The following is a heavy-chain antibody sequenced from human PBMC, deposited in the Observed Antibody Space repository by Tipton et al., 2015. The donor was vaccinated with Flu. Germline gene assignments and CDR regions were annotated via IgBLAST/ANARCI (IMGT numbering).Heavy chain of an antibody. CDR2: ISAYTENR. Sequence: QLVQSGGEVKKPGASVKVSCKTSGYSFNTYGISWVRQAPGQGLEWMGWISAYTENRNYAQRFQGRVTMTTDTSTSTAFLELRSLRSDDTAVYYCARDMPQGVVVLPPAQRFDFWGQGTLVTVSS. V-gene: IGHV1-18*01. CDR1: GYSFNTYG. D-gene: IGHD2-2*01. J-gene: IGHJ4*02. CDR3: ARDMPQGVVVLPPAQRFDF.